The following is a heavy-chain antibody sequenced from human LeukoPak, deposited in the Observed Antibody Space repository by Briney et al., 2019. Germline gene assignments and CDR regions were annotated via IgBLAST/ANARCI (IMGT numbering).Heavy chain of an antibody. Sequence: PGRSLRLSCAASGFTFSSYAMSWVRQAPGKGLEWVSAISGSGGSTYYADSVKGRFTISRDNSKNTLYLQMNSLRAEDTAVYYCAKVRIGFGELFRTQYYFDYWGQGTLVTVSS. J-gene: IGHJ4*02. D-gene: IGHD3-10*01. CDR1: GFTFSSYA. CDR3: AKVRIGFGELFRTQYYFDY. CDR2: ISGSGGST. V-gene: IGHV3-23*01.